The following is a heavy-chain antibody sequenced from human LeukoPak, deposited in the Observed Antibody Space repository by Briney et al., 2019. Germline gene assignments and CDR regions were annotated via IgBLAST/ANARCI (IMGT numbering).Heavy chain of an antibody. D-gene: IGHD2-21*01. CDR3: ARVRPLAHIVGV. J-gene: IGHJ6*02. CDR2: INHSGST. V-gene: IGHV4-34*01. CDR1: GGSFSGYY. Sequence: SETLSLTCAVYGGSFSGYYWSWIRQPPGKGLEWIGEINHSGSTNYNPSLKSRVTISVDTSKNQFSLKLRSVTAADTAVYYCARVRPLAHIVGVGGQGTTVTVSS.